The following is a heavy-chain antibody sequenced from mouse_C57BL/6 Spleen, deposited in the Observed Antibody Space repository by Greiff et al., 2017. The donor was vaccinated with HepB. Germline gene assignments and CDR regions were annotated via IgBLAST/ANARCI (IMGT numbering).Heavy chain of an antibody. CDR3: ARREDYDEGGYFDY. V-gene: IGHV1-18*01. Sequence: EVQLQESGPELVKPGASVKIPCKASGYTFTDYNMDWVKQSHGKSLEWIGDINPNNGGTIYNQKFKGKATLTVDKSSSTAYMELRSLTSEDTAVYYCARREDYDEGGYFDYWGQGTTLTVSS. CDR2: INPNNGGT. J-gene: IGHJ2*01. CDR1: GYTFTDYN. D-gene: IGHD2-4*01.